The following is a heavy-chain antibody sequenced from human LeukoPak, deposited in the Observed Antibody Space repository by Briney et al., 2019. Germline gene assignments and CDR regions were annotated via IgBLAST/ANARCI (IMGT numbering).Heavy chain of an antibody. V-gene: IGHV4-59*01. J-gene: IGHJ4*02. CDR1: GGSISNYY. CDR2: IYYSGNT. D-gene: IGHD5-18*01. CDR3: AIGYSYGFDY. Sequence: SETLSLTCTISGGSISNYYWSWIRQPPGKGLEWIGNIYYSGNTNYNPSLKSRVTISVDTSKNQFSLKLSSVTAADTAVYYCAIGYSYGFDYWGQGTLVTVSS.